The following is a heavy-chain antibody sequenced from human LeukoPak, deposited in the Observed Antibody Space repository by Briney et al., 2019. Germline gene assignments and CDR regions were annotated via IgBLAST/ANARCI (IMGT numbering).Heavy chain of an antibody. D-gene: IGHD3-9*01. Sequence: SETLSLTCTVSGGSISSYYWSWIRQPPGKGLEWIGYIYYSGSTNYNPSLKSRVTISVDTSKNQFSLKLSSVTAADTAVYYCATSLYDILTGSDYWGQGTLVTVSS. V-gene: IGHV4-59*12. CDR2: IYYSGST. CDR3: ATSLYDILTGSDY. J-gene: IGHJ4*02. CDR1: GGSISSYY.